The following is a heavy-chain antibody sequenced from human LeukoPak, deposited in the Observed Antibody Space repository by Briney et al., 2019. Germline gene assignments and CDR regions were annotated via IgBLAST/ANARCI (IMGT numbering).Heavy chain of an antibody. CDR3: ARLKRTAVYGMDV. V-gene: IGHV4-61*01. CDR1: GGSVSSGSYY. J-gene: IGHJ6*02. Sequence: SETLSLTCTVSGGSVSSGSYYWSWIRQPPGKGLEWIGYIYYSGSTNYNPSLKSRVTISVDTSKNQFSLKLSSVTAADTAVYYCARLKRTAVYGMDVWGQGTTVTVSS. D-gene: IGHD1-1*01. CDR2: IYYSGST.